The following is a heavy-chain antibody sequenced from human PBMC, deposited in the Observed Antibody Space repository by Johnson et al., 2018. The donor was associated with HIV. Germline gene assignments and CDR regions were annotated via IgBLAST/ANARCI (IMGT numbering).Heavy chain of an antibody. J-gene: IGHJ3*02. D-gene: IGHD3-10*01. CDR1: GFTVSSNY. CDR2: INCNGASR. CDR3: ARDWFMVQGADAFDI. Sequence: EQLVESGGGLIQPGGSLRLSCAVSGFTVSSNYMSWVRQAPGKGLEWVSGINCNGASRVYVDSVKDRFTISRDNAKNSLYLQMNSLRAEDKALYYCARDWFMVQGADAFDIWGQGTMVTVSS. V-gene: IGHV3-20*04.